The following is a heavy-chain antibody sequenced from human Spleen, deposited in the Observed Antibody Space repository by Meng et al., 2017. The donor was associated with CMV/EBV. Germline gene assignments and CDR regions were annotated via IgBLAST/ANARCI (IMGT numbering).Heavy chain of an antibody. CDR3: ARSLGSLGLDN. Sequence: LSCAASGFTFSSYAMHWVRQAPGTGLEWVAAISFDGRNEYYADSVKGRFAISRNNSNNTMYLQMNRLRAEDTAAYFCARSLGSLGLDNWGQGTLVTVSS. CDR1: GFTFSSYA. V-gene: IGHV3-30*09. CDR2: ISFDGRNE. D-gene: IGHD3-16*01. J-gene: IGHJ4*02.